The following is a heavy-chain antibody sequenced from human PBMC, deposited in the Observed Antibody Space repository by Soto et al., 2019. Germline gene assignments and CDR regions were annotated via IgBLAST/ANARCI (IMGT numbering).Heavy chain of an antibody. CDR2: MYHSGST. J-gene: IGHJ4*02. V-gene: IGHV4-30-2*01. Sequence: QLQLQESGSGLVKPSQTLSLTCAVSGGSMSSGGYTWSWIRQPPGKGLEWIGYMYHSGSTCYNPSLQSRVTIARVRSKIQSSPKLSSVTAAHTAVYYSARVTDYWGQGILVTVSS. CDR1: GGSMSSGGYT. CDR3: ARVTDY.